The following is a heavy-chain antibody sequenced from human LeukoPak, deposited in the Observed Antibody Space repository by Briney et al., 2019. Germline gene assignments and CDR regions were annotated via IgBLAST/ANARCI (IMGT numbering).Heavy chain of an antibody. V-gene: IGHV4-38-2*02. J-gene: IGHJ4*02. Sequence: PSETLSLTCTVSGYSISSGYYWGWIRQPPGKGLEWIGSIYHSGSTYYNSSPKSRVTISVDTSKNQFSLKLSSVIATDTAMYYCARRGYYDSSGGSRGAFDFWGQGTLVTVSS. CDR2: IYHSGST. D-gene: IGHD3-22*01. CDR1: GYSISSGYY. CDR3: ARRGYYDSSGGSRGAFDF.